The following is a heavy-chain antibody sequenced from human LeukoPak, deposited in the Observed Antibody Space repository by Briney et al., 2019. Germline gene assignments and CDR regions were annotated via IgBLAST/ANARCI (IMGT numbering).Heavy chain of an antibody. CDR2: ISSSSSDI. CDR1: GFTFSTYS. J-gene: IGHJ4*02. CDR3: AKNYYDSSGVFDY. V-gene: IGHV3-21*01. D-gene: IGHD3-22*01. Sequence: GGSLRLSCAASGFTFSTYSMNWVRQAPGKGLEWVSSISSSSSDIYYADSVKGRFTISRDNAKNSLYLQMNSLRAEDTAVYYCAKNYYDSSGVFDYWGQGTLVTVSS.